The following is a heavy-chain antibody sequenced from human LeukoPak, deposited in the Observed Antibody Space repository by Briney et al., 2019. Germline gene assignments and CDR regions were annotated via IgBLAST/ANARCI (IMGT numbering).Heavy chain of an antibody. J-gene: IGHJ4*02. CDR2: IYYTGAT. V-gene: IGHV4-59*08. CDR3: ARYGGSGWVIDN. Sequence: SETLSLTCTVSGDSISSYYWTWIRQPPGKGLGWIGYIYYTGATSYNPSLKSRVTISIDTSKKQFSLKLTSVTAADTAVYYCARYGGSGWVIDNWGQRTLVTVSS. CDR1: GDSISSYY. D-gene: IGHD6-19*01.